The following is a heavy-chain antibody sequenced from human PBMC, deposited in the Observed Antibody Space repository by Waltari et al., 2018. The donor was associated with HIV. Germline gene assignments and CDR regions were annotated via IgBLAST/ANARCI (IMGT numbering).Heavy chain of an antibody. CDR2: MALAQRK. CDR1: GFCINYWS. Sequence: QEQLVESGGGVVQPGESVKLSCAVVGFCINYWSFHWVRQAPGKGLVWVAIMALAQRKFYADSVKVRFTVSRDLATNTVSLYLGSLRPDDTAVYYCALGQFAGWLTPPQSLWGQGTLITVSS. D-gene: IGHD3-16*01. J-gene: IGHJ1*01. CDR3: ALGQFAGWLTPPQSL. V-gene: IGHV3-30*14.